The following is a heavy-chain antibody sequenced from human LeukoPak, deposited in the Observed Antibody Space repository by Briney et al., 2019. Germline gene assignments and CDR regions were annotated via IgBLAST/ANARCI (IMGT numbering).Heavy chain of an antibody. CDR3: ARNNHRVGYCSGGSCYLIAFDI. J-gene: IGHJ3*02. CDR1: GYTFTSYD. CDR2: MNPNSGNT. V-gene: IGHV1-8*01. D-gene: IGHD2-15*01. Sequence: ASVKVSCKASGYTFTSYDINWVRQATGQGLEWMGWMNPNSGNTGYAQKFQGRVTMTRDTSISTAYMELSRLRSDDTAVYYCARNNHRVGYCSGGSCYLIAFDIWGQGTMVTVSS.